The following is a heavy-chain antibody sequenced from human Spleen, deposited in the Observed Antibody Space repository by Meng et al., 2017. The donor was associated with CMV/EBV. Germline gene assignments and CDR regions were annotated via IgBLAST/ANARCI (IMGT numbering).Heavy chain of an antibody. CDR2: GDPEDGEA. J-gene: IGHJ4*02. V-gene: IGHV1-69-2*01. CDR3: ATSPYSSSSGFFDC. CDR1: GYDFMDYY. D-gene: IGHD6-6*01. Sequence: KTSGYDFMDYYIHWVIQAPGKGLEWMGLGDPEDGEAVYAEKFQGRVTISADTSTDTAYMEVSSLTFEDTAVYYCATSPYSSSSGFFDCWGQGTLVTVSS.